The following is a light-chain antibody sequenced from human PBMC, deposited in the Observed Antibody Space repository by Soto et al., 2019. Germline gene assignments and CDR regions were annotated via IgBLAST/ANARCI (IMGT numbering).Light chain of an antibody. Sequence: IQMTQSPSSLSASIGDRVTITCRASQGIGNHLAWHQQKPGKPPKVLIYAASTLQSGVPSRFSGSGSGTDFTLTISSLQPEDVATYYCQKYNSDPEAFGPGTKVYIK. CDR3: QKYNSDPEA. CDR1: QGIGNH. V-gene: IGKV1-27*01. CDR2: AAS. J-gene: IGKJ3*01.